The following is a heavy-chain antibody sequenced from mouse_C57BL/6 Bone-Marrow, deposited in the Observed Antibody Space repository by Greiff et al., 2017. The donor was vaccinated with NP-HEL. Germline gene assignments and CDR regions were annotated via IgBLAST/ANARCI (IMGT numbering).Heavy chain of an antibody. CDR2: ISSGSSTI. V-gene: IGHV5-17*01. J-gene: IGHJ3*01. CDR1: GFTFSDYG. CDR3: ARPGGYYIWFAY. D-gene: IGHD2-3*01. Sequence: EVKLMESGGGLVKPGGSLKLSCAASGFTFSDYGMHRVRQAPEKGLEWVAYISSGSSTIYYADTVKGRFTISRDNAKNTLFLQMTSLRSEDTAMYYCARPGGYYIWFAYWGQGTLVTVSA.